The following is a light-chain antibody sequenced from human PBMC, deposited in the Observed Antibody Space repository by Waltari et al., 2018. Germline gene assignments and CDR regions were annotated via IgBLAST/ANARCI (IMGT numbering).Light chain of an antibody. CDR3: MQALQTPYT. CDR1: QSLLHSNGYTY. J-gene: IGKJ2*01. CDR2: LHS. V-gene: IGKV2-28*01. Sequence: DIVMTQSPLSLPVTPGEPASISCRPSQSLLHSNGYTYLDWYLQKPGQSPQLLIYLHSDRASGVPDRFSASGSGTDFTLKISRVEAEDVGVYYCMQALQTPYTFGQGTKLEIK.